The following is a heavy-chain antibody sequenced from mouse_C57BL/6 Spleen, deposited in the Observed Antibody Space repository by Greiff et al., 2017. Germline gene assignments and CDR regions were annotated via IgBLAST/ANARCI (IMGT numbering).Heavy chain of an antibody. D-gene: IGHD2-4*01. CDR2: IHPNSGST. CDR3: AQGYYDYLYFDY. CDR1: GYTFTSYW. Sequence: QVQLQQPGAELVKPGASVKLSCKASGYTFTSYWMHWVKQRPGQGLEWIGMIHPNSGSTNYNEKFKSKATLTVDQSSSTAYMQLSSLTSEDSAVYYCAQGYYDYLYFDYWGQGTTLTVSS. J-gene: IGHJ2*01. V-gene: IGHV1-64*01.